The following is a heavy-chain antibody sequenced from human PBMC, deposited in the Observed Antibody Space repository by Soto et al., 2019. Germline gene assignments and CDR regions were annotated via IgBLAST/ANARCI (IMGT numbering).Heavy chain of an antibody. CDR3: ATRPLLPGAP. D-gene: IGHD3-22*01. CDR1: GFTFSSND. CDR2: IYSGGST. V-gene: IGHV3-53*01. Sequence: EVQLVESGGGLIQPGGSLRLSCAASGFTFSSNDMNWVRQAPGKGLEWVSLIYSGGSTYYADSVKGRFTISRDNSKNTLYLQMSSXRAXXXXVXXXATRPLLPGAPWGQGTMVTVSS. J-gene: IGHJ3*01.